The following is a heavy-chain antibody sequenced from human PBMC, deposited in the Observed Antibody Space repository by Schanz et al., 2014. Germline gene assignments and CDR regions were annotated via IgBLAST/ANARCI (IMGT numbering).Heavy chain of an antibody. CDR1: GFTFSIYG. CDR2: ISDSGDST. Sequence: EVQLVESGGGLVQPGGSLRLSCAASGFTFSIYGMSWVRQAPGKGLEWVSDISDSGDSTHYADSVKGRFTISRDNSKNTLYLQMNSLRAEDTAVYYCARDRQQLVGRIGYYYGMDVWGQGTTVTVSS. CDR3: ARDRQQLVGRIGYYYGMDV. V-gene: IGHV3-23*04. J-gene: IGHJ6*02. D-gene: IGHD6-13*01.